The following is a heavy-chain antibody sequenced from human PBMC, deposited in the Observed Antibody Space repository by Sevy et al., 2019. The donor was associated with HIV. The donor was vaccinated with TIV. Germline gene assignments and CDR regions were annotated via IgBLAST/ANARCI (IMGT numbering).Heavy chain of an antibody. Sequence: GGSLRISCVVSEFIFRASVMHWVRQAPGKGLEWVALNSFDGTTNFNGDSMKGRFTVSRDNSKNTLYLQMNSLRDDDTALYYCAREGHSSGRAGIFNIWGPGTMVTVSS. V-gene: IGHV3-30*04. CDR1: EFIFRASV. D-gene: IGHD3-22*01. CDR3: AREGHSSGRAGIFNI. CDR2: NSFDGTTN. J-gene: IGHJ3*02.